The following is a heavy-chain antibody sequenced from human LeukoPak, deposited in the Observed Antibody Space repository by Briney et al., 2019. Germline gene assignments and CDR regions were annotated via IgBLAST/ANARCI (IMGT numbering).Heavy chain of an antibody. CDR2: IYYSGST. CDR1: GGSISSYY. J-gene: IGHJ6*03. Sequence: SETLSLTCSVSGGSISSYYWSWIRQPPGKGLEWIGYIYYSGSTNYNPSLKSRVTISVDTSKNQFSLRLSSVTAADTAVYYCARLASYYYGSGSYSSYYMDVWGKGTTVTISS. D-gene: IGHD3-10*01. V-gene: IGHV4-59*01. CDR3: ARLASYYYGSGSYSSYYMDV.